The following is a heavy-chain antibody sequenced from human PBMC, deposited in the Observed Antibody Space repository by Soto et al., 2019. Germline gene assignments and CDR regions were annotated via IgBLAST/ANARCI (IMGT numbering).Heavy chain of an antibody. Sequence: EVRLLESGGGLVKPGGSLRLSCATSGLTFSNYAMSWVRQAPGGGLGWVSSMSGSSSTTYYADSVRGRFTISRDRSKNTLYLQMSSLRAEDTALSYCAKNQEWELPRVLDFCGQGTLVTVSS. J-gene: IGHJ4*02. CDR2: MSGSSSTT. V-gene: IGHV3-23*01. CDR3: AKNQEWELPRVLDF. CDR1: GLTFSNYA. D-gene: IGHD1-26*01.